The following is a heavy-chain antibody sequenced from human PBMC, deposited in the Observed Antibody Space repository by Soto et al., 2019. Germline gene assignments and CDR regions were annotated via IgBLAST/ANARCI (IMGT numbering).Heavy chain of an antibody. CDR1: GFTFTSSA. J-gene: IGHJ4*02. CDR3: ARDLAAGNCDY. V-gene: IGHV1-58*02. Sequence: SVKVSCKTSGFTFTSSAMQWLRQARGQGLEWIGWIVVGSGHTNHAQKFQDRVTITRDTSTSTAYMELSSLRSDDTAVYYCARDLAAGNCDYWGQGTLVTV. D-gene: IGHD6-13*01. CDR2: IVVGSGHT.